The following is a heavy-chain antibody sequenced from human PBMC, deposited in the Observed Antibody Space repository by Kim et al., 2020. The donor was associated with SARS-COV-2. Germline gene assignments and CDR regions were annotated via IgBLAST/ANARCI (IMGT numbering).Heavy chain of an antibody. CDR1: GGSFSGYY. V-gene: IGHV4-34*01. D-gene: IGHD6-13*01. CDR3: ARTPIIAAVNWFDP. J-gene: IGHJ5*02. Sequence: SETLSRTCAVYGGSFSGYYWSWIRQPPGKGLEWIGEINHSGSTNYNPSLKSRVTISVDTSKNQFSLKLSSVTAADTAVYYCARTPIIAAVNWFDPWGQGTLVTVSS. CDR2: INHSGST.